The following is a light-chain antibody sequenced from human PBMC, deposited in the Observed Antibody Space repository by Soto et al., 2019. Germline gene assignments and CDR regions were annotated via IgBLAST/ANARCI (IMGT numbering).Light chain of an antibody. V-gene: IGKV1-5*01. J-gene: IGKJ1*01. CDR2: DAS. Sequence: DIQMTQSPSTLSASVGDRVTITCRASQSISVWLAWYQHKPGKAPKPLIYDASSLENGVTSSFRGSGSGTEFTLNISSLQSEDFATYYCQQYESYPWTFGQGTKVDIK. CDR3: QQYESYPWT. CDR1: QSISVW.